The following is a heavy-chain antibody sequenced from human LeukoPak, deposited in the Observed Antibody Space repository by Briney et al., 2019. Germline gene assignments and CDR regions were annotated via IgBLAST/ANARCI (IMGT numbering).Heavy chain of an antibody. CDR2: IYSGGST. Sequence: GGSLRLSCAASGFTVSSNYMSWVRQAPVKVLEWVSVIYSGGSTYYADSVKGRFTISRDNSKNTLYLQMNSLRAEDTAVYYCASSYRLRYFYWLPSPIDYWGQGTLVTVSS. J-gene: IGHJ4*02. D-gene: IGHD3-9*01. CDR3: ASSYRLRYFYWLPSPIDY. V-gene: IGHV3-66*01. CDR1: GFTVSSNY.